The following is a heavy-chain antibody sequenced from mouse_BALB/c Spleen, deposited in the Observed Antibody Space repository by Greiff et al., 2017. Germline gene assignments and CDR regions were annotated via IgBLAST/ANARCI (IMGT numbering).Heavy chain of an antibody. V-gene: IGHV3-8*02. CDR1: GDSITSGY. Sequence: EVKVVESGPSLVKPSQTLSLTCSVTGDSITSGYWNWIRKFPGNKLEYMGYISYSGSTYYNPSLKSRISITRDTSKNQYHLQLNSVTTEDTATYYCARTGGYYPYYFDYWGQGTTLTVSS. D-gene: IGHD2-3*01. J-gene: IGHJ2*01. CDR3: ARTGGYYPYYFDY. CDR2: ISYSGST.